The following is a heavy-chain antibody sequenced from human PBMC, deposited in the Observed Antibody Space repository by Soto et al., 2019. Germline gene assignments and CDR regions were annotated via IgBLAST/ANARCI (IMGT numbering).Heavy chain of an antibody. V-gene: IGHV4-31*02. CDR2: IYYSGST. CDR3: ASDREGYCSSTSCYPAGYFDY. D-gene: IGHD2-2*01. Sequence: GNGLEWIGYIYYSGSTYYNPSLKSRVTISVDTSKNQFSLKLSSVTAADTAVYYCASDREGYCSSTSCYPAGYFDYWGQGTLVTVSS. J-gene: IGHJ4*02.